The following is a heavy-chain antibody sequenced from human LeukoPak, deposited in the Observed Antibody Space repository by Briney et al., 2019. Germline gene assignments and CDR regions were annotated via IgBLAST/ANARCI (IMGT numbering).Heavy chain of an antibody. V-gene: IGHV1-69*13. D-gene: IGHD4-17*01. CDR3: ARVIGYGDSYYFDY. CDR2: IIPIFGTA. J-gene: IGHJ4*02. Sequence: SVKVSCKASGGTFSSYAISWVRQAPGQGLEWMGGIIPIFGTANYAQKFQGRVTITADESTSTAYMEPSSLRSEDTAVYYCARVIGYGDSYYFDYWGQGTLVTVSS. CDR1: GGTFSSYA.